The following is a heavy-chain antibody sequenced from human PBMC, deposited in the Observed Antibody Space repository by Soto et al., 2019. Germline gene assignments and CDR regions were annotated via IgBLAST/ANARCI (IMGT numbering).Heavy chain of an antibody. CDR2: INPSGGST. J-gene: IGHJ6*01. CDR3: ARVLAIVVVPAAGGGYYGMDV. V-gene: IGHV1-46*01. Sequence: EASVKVSCKASGYTFTSYYMHWVRQAPGQGLEWMGIINPSGGSTSYAQKFQGRVTMTRDTSTSTVYMELSSLRSEDTAVYYCARVLAIVVVPAAGGGYYGMDVWGQGTKVTVSS. D-gene: IGHD2-2*01. CDR1: GYTFTSYY.